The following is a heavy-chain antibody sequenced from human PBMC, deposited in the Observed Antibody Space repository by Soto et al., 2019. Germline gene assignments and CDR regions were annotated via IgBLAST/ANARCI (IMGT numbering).Heavy chain of an antibody. D-gene: IGHD2-15*01. CDR2: IDYNGVT. Sequence: XETLSLPCSVSGVSISSRYYDWAWIRQPPGKGLEWIGSIDYNGVTYSNPSLKGRVTISKDTSKNKFSLQVTSVTAADTAFYYCGRVLLDATRHTGPEYWGQGTQVTVS. CDR3: GRVLLDATRHTGPEY. J-gene: IGHJ4*02. CDR1: GVSISSRYYD. V-gene: IGHV4-39*02.